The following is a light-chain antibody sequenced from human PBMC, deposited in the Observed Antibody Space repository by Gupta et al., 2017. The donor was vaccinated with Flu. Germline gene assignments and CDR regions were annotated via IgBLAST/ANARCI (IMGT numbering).Light chain of an antibody. CDR1: RESDED. J-gene: IGKJ2*01. Sequence: PAFVSATPRDNVNIYCRARRESDEDLYWYQQKPGQAPLFFIQEATTLVSGVPPSGSGSGYGTDFTLNIRNLESEDVAYYYCLHNDHSPWTFGQGTKVDIK. CDR2: EAT. CDR3: LHNDHSPWT. V-gene: IGKV5-2*01.